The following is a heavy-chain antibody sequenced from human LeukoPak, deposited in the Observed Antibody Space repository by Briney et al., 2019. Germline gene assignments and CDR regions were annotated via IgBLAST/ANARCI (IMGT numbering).Heavy chain of an antibody. CDR1: GFTFSSYG. D-gene: IGHD2-8*01. J-gene: IGHJ5*02. CDR3: AKDPRVYAPNWFDP. V-gene: IGHV3-30*02. Sequence: GGSLRLSCAASGFTFSSYGMHWVRQAPGKGLEWVAFIRYDGSNKYYADSVKGRFTISRDNSKNTLYLQMNSLRAEDTAVYYCAKDPRVYAPNWFDPWGQGTLVTVSS. CDR2: IRYDGSNK.